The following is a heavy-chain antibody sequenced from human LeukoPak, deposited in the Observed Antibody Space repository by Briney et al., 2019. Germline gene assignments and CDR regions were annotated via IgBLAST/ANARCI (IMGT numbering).Heavy chain of an antibody. D-gene: IGHD3-10*01. CDR2: IYYSGST. Sequence: SETPSLTCTVSGGSISSSSYYWGWIRQPPGKGLEWIGSIYYSGSTYYNPSLKSRVTISVDTSKNQFSLKLSSVTAADTAVYYCARGRITMVRGVQEFDYWGQGTLVTVSS. J-gene: IGHJ4*02. CDR3: ARGRITMVRGVQEFDY. CDR1: GGSISSSSYY. V-gene: IGHV4-39*07.